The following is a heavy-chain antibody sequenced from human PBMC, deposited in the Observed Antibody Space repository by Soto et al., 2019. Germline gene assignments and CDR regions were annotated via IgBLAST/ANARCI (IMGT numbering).Heavy chain of an antibody. D-gene: IGHD6-13*01. J-gene: IGHJ6*02. CDR1: GGPFSGYY. V-gene: IGHV4-34*01. CDR2: INHSGST. CDR3: ARTPDRGIAAAGKRAAEPKNGMDV. Sequence: SETLSLTCAVYGGPFSGYYWSWIRQPPGKGLEWIGEIGEINHSGSTNYNPSLNSRVSISVDTSKNQLSLKLSSVTAADTAVYYCARTPDRGIAAAGKRAAEPKNGMDVWGQGTTVTLSS.